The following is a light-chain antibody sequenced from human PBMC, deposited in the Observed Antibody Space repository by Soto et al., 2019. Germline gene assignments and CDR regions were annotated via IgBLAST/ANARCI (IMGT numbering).Light chain of an antibody. CDR3: LQDYNYPRT. CDR1: QAIRSD. CDR2: AAS. Sequence: AVQMTHSPSSLSASVGDRVTITCRASQAIRSDLGWYQMKPGKVPKLLIYAASNLQSGVPSRFIGRGYGTDFTLTISSLQPEDFATYYCLQDYNYPRTLGQGTKVDIK. J-gene: IGKJ1*01. V-gene: IGKV1-6*01.